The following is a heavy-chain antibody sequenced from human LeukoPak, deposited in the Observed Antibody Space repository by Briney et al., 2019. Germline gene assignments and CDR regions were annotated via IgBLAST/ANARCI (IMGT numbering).Heavy chain of an antibody. CDR1: GFTFSSYW. D-gene: IGHD6-19*01. CDR2: INSDGSST. Sequence: GGSLRLSCAASGFTFSSYWMHWVRQAPGEGLVWVSRINSDGSSTTYADSVKGRFTISRDNAKNTLYLQMNSLRAEDTAVYYCARDSGWGFDYWGQGTLVTVSS. J-gene: IGHJ4*02. CDR3: ARDSGWGFDY. V-gene: IGHV3-74*01.